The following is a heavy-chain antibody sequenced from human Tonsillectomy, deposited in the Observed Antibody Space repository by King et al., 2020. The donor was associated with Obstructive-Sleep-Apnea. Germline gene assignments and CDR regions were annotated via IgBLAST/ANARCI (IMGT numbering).Heavy chain of an antibody. Sequence: VQLVESGGGVVQPGRSLRLSCAASGFTFSSYAMHWVRQAPGKGLEWVAVISYDGSNKYYADSVKGRFTISRDNSKNTLYLQMNSLRAEDTAVYYCARALLWFGEVYYGMDVWGQGTTVTVSS. V-gene: IGHV3-30*04. D-gene: IGHD3-10*01. CDR3: ARALLWFGEVYYGMDV. CDR1: GFTFSSYA. J-gene: IGHJ6*02. CDR2: ISYDGSNK.